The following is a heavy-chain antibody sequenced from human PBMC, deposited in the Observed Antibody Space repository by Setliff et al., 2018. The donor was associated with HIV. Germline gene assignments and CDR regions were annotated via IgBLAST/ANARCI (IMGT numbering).Heavy chain of an antibody. CDR3: ARGPTTVTNYYYYYMDV. D-gene: IGHD4-17*01. J-gene: IGHJ6*03. CDR2: ISSKRTSI. Sequence: GESLKISCETSGFTFGDFCMNWVRQAPGKGLGWISYISSKRTSIYYADSVKGRFTISRDNDRNSLYLQMNGLRAEDTAVYYCARGPTTVTNYYYYYMDVWGKGTTVTV. V-gene: IGHV3-48*01. CDR1: GFTFGDFC.